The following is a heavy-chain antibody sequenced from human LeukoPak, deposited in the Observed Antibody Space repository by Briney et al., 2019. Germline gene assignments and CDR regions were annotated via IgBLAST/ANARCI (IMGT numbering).Heavy chain of an antibody. V-gene: IGHV4-4*08. CDR2: IYTSGST. CDR3: ARGPYDSSGYYAFDI. D-gene: IGHD3-22*01. Sequence: PSETLSLTCTVSGGSISSYYWSWIRQPPGKGLEWIGYIYTSGSTNYNPSLKSRVTMSVDTSKNQFSLKLSSVTAADTAVYYCARGPYDSSGYYAFDIWGQGTMVTVSS. J-gene: IGHJ3*02. CDR1: GGSISSYY.